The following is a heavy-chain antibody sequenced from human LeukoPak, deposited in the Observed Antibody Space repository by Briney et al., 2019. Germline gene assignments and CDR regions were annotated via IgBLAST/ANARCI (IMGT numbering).Heavy chain of an antibody. CDR3: ARQTGSGLFTLP. Sequence: SETLSLTCTVSGGSISSSSYYWGWIRQPPGKGLEWIGSIYYTGNTYYNASLKSRVTISIDTSNNQISLRLISVTATDTAMYYCARQTGSGLFTLPGGQGTLVTVSS. D-gene: IGHD3/OR15-3a*01. J-gene: IGHJ4*02. CDR1: GGSISSSSYY. CDR2: IYYTGNT. V-gene: IGHV4-39*01.